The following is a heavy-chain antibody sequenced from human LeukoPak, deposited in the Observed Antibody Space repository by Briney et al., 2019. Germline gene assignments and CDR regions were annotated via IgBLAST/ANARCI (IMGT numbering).Heavy chain of an antibody. CDR3: ARTEEPLRLGELSTHYGMDV. CDR2: IYYSGST. D-gene: IGHD3-16*02. J-gene: IGHJ6*02. Sequence: SETLPLTCTVSGGSISSSSYYWGWIRQPPGKGLEWIGSIYYSGSTYYNPSLKSRVTISVDTSKNQFSLKLSSVTAADTAVYYCARTEEPLRLGELSTHYGMDVWGQGTTVTVSS. CDR1: GGSISSSSYY. V-gene: IGHV4-39*07.